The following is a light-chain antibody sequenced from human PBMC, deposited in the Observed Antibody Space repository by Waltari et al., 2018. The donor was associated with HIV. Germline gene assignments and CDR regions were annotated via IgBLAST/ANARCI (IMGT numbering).Light chain of an antibody. CDR2: GAS. Sequence: DIVLTQSPGTLSLSPGERATLSCTASQNIGGTYLAWYQHKPGQAPRLLIYGASSRATDIPDRFSGSGSGTDFTLTISRLEPEDFAVYYCQQYDTSFTFGGGTKVEIK. CDR3: QQYDTSFT. V-gene: IGKV3-20*01. J-gene: IGKJ4*01. CDR1: QNIGGTY.